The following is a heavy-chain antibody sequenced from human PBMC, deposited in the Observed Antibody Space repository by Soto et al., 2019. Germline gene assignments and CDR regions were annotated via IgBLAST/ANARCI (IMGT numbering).Heavy chain of an antibody. Sequence: AWNWIRQSPSRGLEWLGRTYYRSKWYNDYAVSVKSRITINPDTSKNQFSLQLNSVTPEDTAVYYCARGESIAVAGDYYYYGMDVWGQGTTVTVSS. D-gene: IGHD6-19*01. V-gene: IGHV6-1*01. CDR1: A. CDR2: TYYRSKWYN. CDR3: ARGESIAVAGDYYYYGMDV. J-gene: IGHJ6*02.